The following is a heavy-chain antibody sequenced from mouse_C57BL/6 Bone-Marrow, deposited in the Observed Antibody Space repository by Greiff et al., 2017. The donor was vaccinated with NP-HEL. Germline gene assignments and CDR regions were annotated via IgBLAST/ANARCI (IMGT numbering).Heavy chain of an antibody. CDR1: GYTFISYW. Sequence: QVQLQQPGAELVKPGASVKLSCKASGYTFISYWMHWVKQRPGQGLEWIGMIHPNSGSTNYNEKFKSKATLTVDKSSSTAYMQLSSLTSEDSAVYYCARQLRLRYFDVWGTGTTVTVSS. CDR2: IHPNSGST. CDR3: ARQLRLRYFDV. J-gene: IGHJ1*03. V-gene: IGHV1-64*01. D-gene: IGHD3-2*02.